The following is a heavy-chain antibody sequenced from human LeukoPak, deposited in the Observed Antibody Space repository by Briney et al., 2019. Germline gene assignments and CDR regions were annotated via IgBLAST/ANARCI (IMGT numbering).Heavy chain of an antibody. D-gene: IGHD5-24*01. CDR3: AKGSRSRLQFLYFDY. CDR1: GFTISSYA. J-gene: IGHJ4*02. CDR2: ISGSGGST. Sequence: GGSLRLSCAASGFTISSYAMSWVRQAPGKGLEWVSAISGSGGSTYYADSVKGRFTISRDNSKNTLYLQMNSLRAEDTAVYYCAKGSRSRLQFLYFDYWGQGTLVTVSS. V-gene: IGHV3-23*01.